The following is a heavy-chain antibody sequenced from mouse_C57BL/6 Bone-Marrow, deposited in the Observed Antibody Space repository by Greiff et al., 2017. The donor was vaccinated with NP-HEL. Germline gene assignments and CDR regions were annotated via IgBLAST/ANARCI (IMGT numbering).Heavy chain of an antibody. D-gene: IGHD2-1*01. Sequence: QVQLKESGPELVKPGASVKISCKASGYAFSSSWMNWVKQRPGKGLEWIGRIYPGDGDTNYNGKFKGKATLTADKSSSTAYMQLSSLTSEDSAVYFCAKGGGNPFAMDYWGQGTSVTVSS. V-gene: IGHV1-82*01. CDR1: GYAFSSSW. CDR3: AKGGGNPFAMDY. J-gene: IGHJ4*01. CDR2: IYPGDGDT.